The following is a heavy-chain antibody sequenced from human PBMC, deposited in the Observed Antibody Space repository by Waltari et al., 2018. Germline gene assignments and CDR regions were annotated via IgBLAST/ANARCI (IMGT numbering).Heavy chain of an antibody. CDR3: ARGLGVAAAGTTTTFFDY. J-gene: IGHJ4*02. Sequence: QVQLQQWGAGLLKPSETLSLTCAVYGGSFSGYYWSWIRQPPGTGLEWIGEINHSGSTNDHPSLKSRVTISVDTSKNQFSLKLSSVTAADTAVYYCARGLGVAAAGTTTTFFDYWGQGTLVTVSS. D-gene: IGHD6-13*01. V-gene: IGHV4-34*01. CDR1: GGSFSGYY. CDR2: INHSGST.